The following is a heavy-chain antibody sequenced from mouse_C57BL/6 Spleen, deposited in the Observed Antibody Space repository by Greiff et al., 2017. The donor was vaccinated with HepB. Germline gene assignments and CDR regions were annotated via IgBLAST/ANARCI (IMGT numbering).Heavy chain of an antibody. CDR1: GYTFTSYW. J-gene: IGHJ2*01. CDR2: IDPSDSYT. V-gene: IGHV1-50*01. Sequence: QVQLQQPGAELVKPGASVKLSCKASGYTFTSYWMQWVKQRPGQGLEWIGEIDPSDSYTNYNQKFKGKATLTVDTSSSTAYMQLSSLTSEDSAVYYCARGIYDGFFDYWGQGTTLTVSS. D-gene: IGHD2-3*01. CDR3: ARGIYDGFFDY.